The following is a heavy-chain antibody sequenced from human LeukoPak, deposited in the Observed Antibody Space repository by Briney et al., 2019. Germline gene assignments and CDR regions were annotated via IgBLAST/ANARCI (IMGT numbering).Heavy chain of an antibody. CDR1: GDSVSSNSTA. D-gene: IGHD4/OR15-4a*01. J-gene: IGHJ3*02. CDR3: ARKRLSADSFDI. Sequence: SQTLSLTCAISGDSVSSNSTAWYWIRQSPSRGLEWLGRTYYRSKWYNDYTVSVKSRITFNPDTSKNQFSLHLNSVTPEDTAVYYCARKRLSADSFDIWGQGTLVTVSS. CDR2: TYYRSKWYN. V-gene: IGHV6-1*01.